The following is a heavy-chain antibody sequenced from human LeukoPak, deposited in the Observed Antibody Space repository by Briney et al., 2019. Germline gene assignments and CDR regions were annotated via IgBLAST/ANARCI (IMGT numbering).Heavy chain of an antibody. V-gene: IGHV3-23*01. D-gene: IGHD7-27*01. CDR3: AKVIWGIHDAFDI. CDR2: ISCSGGST. Sequence: GGSLRLSCAASGFTFSSYGMSWVRQAPGQGLEWVSAISCSGGSTYYADSVKGRLTISRDNSKNTLYLQMNSLRAADTAVYYCAKVIWGIHDAFDIWGQGTMVTVSS. CDR1: GFTFSSYG. J-gene: IGHJ3*02.